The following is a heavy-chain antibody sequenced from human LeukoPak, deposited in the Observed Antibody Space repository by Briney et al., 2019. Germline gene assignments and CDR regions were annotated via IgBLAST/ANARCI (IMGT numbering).Heavy chain of an antibody. CDR3: AREFYGDYVFDY. J-gene: IGHJ4*02. D-gene: IGHD4-17*01. V-gene: IGHV1-2*02. CDR2: INPNSGGT. Sequence: ASVKVSCKASQYTFTGYYMHWVRQAPGQGLEWMGWINPNSGGTNYAQRFQGRVTMTRDTSISTAYMELSRLRSDDTAVYYCAREFYGDYVFDYWGQGTLVTVSS. CDR1: QYTFTGYY.